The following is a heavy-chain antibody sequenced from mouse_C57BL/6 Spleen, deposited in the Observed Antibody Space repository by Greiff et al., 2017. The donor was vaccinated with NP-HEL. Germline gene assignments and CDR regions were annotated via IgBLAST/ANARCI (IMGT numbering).Heavy chain of an antibody. J-gene: IGHJ4*01. Sequence: VKLVESGPGLVQPSQSLSITCTVSGFSLTSYGVHWVRQSPGKGLEWLGVIWSGGSTDYNAAFISRLNISKVNSKSQVFFKMNSLQADDTAIYYCARNIYLYAMDYWGQGTSVTVSS. V-gene: IGHV2-2*01. CDR2: IWSGGST. D-gene: IGHD1-1*01. CDR3: ARNIYLYAMDY. CDR1: GFSLTSYG.